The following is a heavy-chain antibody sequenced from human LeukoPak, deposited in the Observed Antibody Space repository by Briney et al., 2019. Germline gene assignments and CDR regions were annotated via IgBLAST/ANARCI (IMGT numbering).Heavy chain of an antibody. J-gene: IGHJ4*02. Sequence: SVKVSCKASGGTFSSYAISWVRQAPGQGLEWMGRIIPILGIANYAQKFQGRVTITADKSTSTAYMELSSLRSEDTAVYYCARDREGTVTDLLDYWGQGTLVTVSS. CDR1: GGTFSSYA. D-gene: IGHD4-17*01. CDR3: ARDREGTVTDLLDY. V-gene: IGHV1-69*04. CDR2: IIPILGIA.